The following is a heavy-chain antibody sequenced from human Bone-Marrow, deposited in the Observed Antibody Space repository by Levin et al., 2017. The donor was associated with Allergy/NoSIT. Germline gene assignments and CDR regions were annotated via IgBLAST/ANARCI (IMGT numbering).Heavy chain of an antibody. J-gene: IGHJ4*02. D-gene: IGHD2-21*01. CDR1: GFTLSDYY. CDR2: ISSRGTTM. V-gene: IGHV3-11*04. CDR3: AKGPIEVAGRVLDF. Sequence: GESLKISCAASGFTLSDYYMSWIRQAPGKGLEWVSYISSRGTTMYLVDSVRGRFTISRDDSKNMVFLQMDSLTVEDTAVYYCAKGPIEVAGRVLDFWGQGTLVTVSS.